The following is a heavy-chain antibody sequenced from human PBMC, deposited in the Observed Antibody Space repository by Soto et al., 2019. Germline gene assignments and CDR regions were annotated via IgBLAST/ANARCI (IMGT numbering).Heavy chain of an antibody. J-gene: IGHJ4*02. V-gene: IGHV4-30-4*01. Sequence: QVQLKESGPGLVKPSETLSLTCNVSGGPIKTGDYYWNWIRQPPGKGLEWIGYVFYSGATNYSPSLKSRAAISMDTSKNQCSLSLTSVTAADTAVYYCARAGFSYGHLLFWGQGIRVTVST. CDR3: ARAGFSYGHLLF. CDR2: VFYSGAT. CDR1: GGPIKTGDYY. D-gene: IGHD3-10*01.